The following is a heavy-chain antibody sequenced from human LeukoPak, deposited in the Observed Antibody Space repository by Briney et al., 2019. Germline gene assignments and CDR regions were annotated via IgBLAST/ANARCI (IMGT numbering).Heavy chain of an antibody. Sequence: GGSLRLSCAASGFTFSSYSMNWVRQAPGKGLEWVSYISSSSSTIYYADSVKGRFTISRDNAKNSLYLRMNSLRAEDTAVYYCAREGPYVDFWSGYTDYWGQGTLVTVSS. D-gene: IGHD3-3*01. CDR1: GFTFSSYS. CDR2: ISSSSSTI. V-gene: IGHV3-48*01. CDR3: AREGPYVDFWSGYTDY. J-gene: IGHJ4*02.